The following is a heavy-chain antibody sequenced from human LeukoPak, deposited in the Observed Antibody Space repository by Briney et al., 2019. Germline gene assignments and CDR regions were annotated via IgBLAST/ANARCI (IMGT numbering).Heavy chain of an antibody. CDR2: ISSSSSYI. D-gene: IGHD3-10*02. V-gene: IGHV3-21*01. CDR1: GFTFSSYS. CDR3: AELGITLIGGV. Sequence: GGSLRLSCAASGFTFSSYSMNWVRQAPGKGLEWVSSISSSSSYIYYADSVKGRFTISRDNAKNSLYLQMNSLRAEDTAVYYCAELGITLIGGVWGKATTVTICS. J-gene: IGHJ6*04.